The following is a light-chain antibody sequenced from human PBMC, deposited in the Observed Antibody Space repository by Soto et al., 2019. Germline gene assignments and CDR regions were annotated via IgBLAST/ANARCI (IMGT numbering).Light chain of an antibody. V-gene: IGKV1-39*01. Sequence: DIQMTQSPSSLSASVGDRVTITCRASQSISSYLNWYRQKPGRAPEVLIFAATTLQSGVPSRFSGSGSGTDFTLTISSRHPEDSASYYCQQDYSTPLTFGGGTKVEIK. J-gene: IGKJ4*01. CDR3: QQDYSTPLT. CDR2: AAT. CDR1: QSISSY.